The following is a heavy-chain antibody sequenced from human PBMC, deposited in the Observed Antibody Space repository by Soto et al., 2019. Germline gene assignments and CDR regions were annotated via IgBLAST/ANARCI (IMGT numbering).Heavy chain of an antibody. D-gene: IGHD6-13*01. V-gene: IGHV6-1*01. CDR3: ARDEGIAAAGTRVRAFDI. Sequence: KQSQTLSLTCAISGDSVSSNSAAWNWIRQSPSRGLEWLGRTYYRSKWYNDYAVSVKSRITINPDTSKNQFSLQLNSVTPEDTAVYYCARDEGIAAAGTRVRAFDIWGQGTMVTVSS. CDR2: TYYRSKWYN. CDR1: GDSVSSNSAA. J-gene: IGHJ3*02.